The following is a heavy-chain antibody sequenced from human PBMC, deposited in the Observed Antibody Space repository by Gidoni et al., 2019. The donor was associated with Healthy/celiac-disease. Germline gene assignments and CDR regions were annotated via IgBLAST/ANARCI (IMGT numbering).Heavy chain of an antibody. J-gene: IGHJ6*02. V-gene: IGHV4-34*01. D-gene: IGHD3-16*02. CDR3: ARGPSFSYVWGSYRPTPRSYGMDV. CDR1: GGSFSGYY. Sequence: QVQLQQWGAGLLKPSETLSLTCAVYGGSFSGYYWSWIRQPPGKGLEWIGEINHSGSTNYNPSLKSRVTISVDTSKNQFSLKLSSVTAADTAVYYCARGPSFSYVWGSYRPTPRSYGMDVWGQGTTVTVSS. CDR2: INHSGST.